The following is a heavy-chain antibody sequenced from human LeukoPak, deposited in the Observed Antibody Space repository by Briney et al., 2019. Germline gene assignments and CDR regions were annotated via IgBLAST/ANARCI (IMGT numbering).Heavy chain of an antibody. CDR2: IGTAGDT. CDR1: GFTFSSYD. D-gene: IGHD3-10*01. V-gene: IGHV3-13*01. Sequence: LTGGSLRLSCAASGFTFSSYDMHWVRQATGKGLEWVSAIGTAGDTYYPGSVKGRFTISRENAKNSLYLQMNSLRAGDTAVYYCASNYKWFGEPRPDYWGQGTLVTVSS. J-gene: IGHJ4*02. CDR3: ASNYKWFGEPRPDY.